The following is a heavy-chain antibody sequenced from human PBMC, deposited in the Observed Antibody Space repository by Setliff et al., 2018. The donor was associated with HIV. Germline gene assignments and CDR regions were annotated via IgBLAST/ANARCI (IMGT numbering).Heavy chain of an antibody. J-gene: IGHJ3*02. V-gene: IGHV1-24*01. CDR2: FDPEHGKT. D-gene: IGHD7-27*01. CDR3: ATGTWGYDAFDI. Sequence: ASVKVSCKVSGYTLNEVSIHWVRQAPGKRPEWMGGFDPEHGKTIYAQKLQGRVTMTKDTSTDIASMELSSLRSEDTAVYYCATGTWGYDAFDIWGQGTLVTVSS. CDR1: GYTLNEVS.